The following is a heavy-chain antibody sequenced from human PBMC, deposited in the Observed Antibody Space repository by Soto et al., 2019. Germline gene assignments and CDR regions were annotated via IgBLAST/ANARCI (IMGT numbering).Heavy chain of an antibody. CDR1: GFTFGHYG. CDR2: ISYDGRNK. J-gene: IGHJ4*02. CDR3: VSQLSPPYGNAWYNADY. D-gene: IGHD6-19*01. V-gene: IGHV3-30*03. Sequence: QVMLVESGGGVVQPGRSLSLSCAASGFTFGHYGFRWVRQSPGKGLEWLALISYDGRNKYYADSVKGRFSISRDNSKNTLFMQMDSLRPEDTAVYYCVSQLSPPYGNAWYNADYWGQGTLVTVSS.